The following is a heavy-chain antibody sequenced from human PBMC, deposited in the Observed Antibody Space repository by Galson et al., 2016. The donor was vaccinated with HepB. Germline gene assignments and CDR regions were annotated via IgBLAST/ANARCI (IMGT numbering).Heavy chain of an antibody. CDR3: ARELDHSFYFDY. V-gene: IGHV1-46*02. CDR1: GYAFNTYN. D-gene: IGHD1-14*01. Sequence: SVKVSCKASGYAFNTYNMHWVRQAPGQGLEWMGIIKPSGGNTIYAQKFQDRITMTRDTSTGTVYMELNSLRSEDTAVYYCARELDHSFYFDYWGQGTLLTVSS. J-gene: IGHJ4*02. CDR2: IKPSGGNT.